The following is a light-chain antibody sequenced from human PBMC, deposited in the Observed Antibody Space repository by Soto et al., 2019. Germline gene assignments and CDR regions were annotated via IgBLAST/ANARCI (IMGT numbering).Light chain of an antibody. J-gene: IGKJ1*01. V-gene: IGKV1-8*01. CDR1: QGISSY. CDR2: AAS. Sequence: AIRMTQSPSSFSASTGDRVTITCRASQGISSYLAWYQQKPGKAPKLLIYAASTLQSGVPSRFSGSVSGTDFTLTISCLQSEDFASYSCKKYYSYPPTFGQGTKVEIK. CDR3: KKYYSYPPT.